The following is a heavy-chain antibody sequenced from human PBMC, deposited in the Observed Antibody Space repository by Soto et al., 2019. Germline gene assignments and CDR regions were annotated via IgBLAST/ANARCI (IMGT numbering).Heavy chain of an antibody. V-gene: IGHV4-59*08. CDR2: IYYTGST. CDR1: GGSINSYY. J-gene: IGHJ4*02. CDR3: AKGPHRDFVY. Sequence: QVQLQESGPGLVKPSETLSLTCTVSGGSINSYYWSWIRQSPGKGLEWIGYIYYTGSTSYNPSLKSRVTLSVDTSKNQFFLKLSSVTAADTALYYCAKGPHRDFVYWGQGTLTTVSS.